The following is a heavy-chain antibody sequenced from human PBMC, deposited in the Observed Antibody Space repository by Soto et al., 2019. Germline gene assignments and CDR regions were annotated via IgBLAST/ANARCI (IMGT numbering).Heavy chain of an antibody. Sequence: SETLSLTCTASGGSISSSSYYWGWIRQPPGKGLEWIGSIYYSGSTYYNPSLKSRVTISVDTSKNQFSLKLSSVTAADTAVYYCARPIPSYYDSSGYPPPFDYWGQGTLVTVSS. CDR2: IYYSGST. J-gene: IGHJ4*02. CDR1: GGSISSSSYY. CDR3: ARPIPSYYDSSGYPPPFDY. V-gene: IGHV4-39*01. D-gene: IGHD3-22*01.